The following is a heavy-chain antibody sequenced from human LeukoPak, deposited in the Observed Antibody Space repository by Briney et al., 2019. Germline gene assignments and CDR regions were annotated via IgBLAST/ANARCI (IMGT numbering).Heavy chain of an antibody. CDR3: AKDPRGSYSRDYYYYMDV. J-gene: IGHJ6*03. Sequence: GGSLRLSCAASGFTFSSYGMHWVRQAPGKGLEWVAVIWYDGSNKYYADSVKGRFTISRDNSKNTLYLQMNSLRAEDAAVYYCAKDPRGSYSRDYYYYMDVWGKGTTVTVSS. D-gene: IGHD1-26*01. CDR2: IWYDGSNK. CDR1: GFTFSSYG. V-gene: IGHV3-33*06.